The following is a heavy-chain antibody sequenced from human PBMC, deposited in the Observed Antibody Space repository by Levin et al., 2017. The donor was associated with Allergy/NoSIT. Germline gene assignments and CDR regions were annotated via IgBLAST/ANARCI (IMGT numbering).Heavy chain of an antibody. V-gene: IGHV3-74*01. Sequence: SCAGSGFTFSSYWMHWVRQAPGKGLVWVSRINRDGSSTNYADSVKGRLTISRDNAKNTLYLQMNSLRAEDTAVYYCARGGSTSCYGWGQGTLVTVSS. J-gene: IGHJ4*02. D-gene: IGHD2-2*01. CDR3: ARGGSTSCYG. CDR2: INRDGSST. CDR1: GFTFSSYW.